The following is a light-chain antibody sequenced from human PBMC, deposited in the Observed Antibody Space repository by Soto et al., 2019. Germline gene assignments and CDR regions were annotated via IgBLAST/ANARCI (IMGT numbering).Light chain of an antibody. CDR1: QTVSNNY. CDR2: GAS. V-gene: IGKV3-20*01. J-gene: IGKJ1*01. CDR3: QQYATSRT. Sequence: EIVLTQSPGTLSLSPGERATLSCRASQTVSNNYLAWYQQKPGQAPRLFIYGASTRATGIPDRFSGSGSGTDFTLTISRPEPEDFAVYYCQQYATSRTFGQGTKVEVK.